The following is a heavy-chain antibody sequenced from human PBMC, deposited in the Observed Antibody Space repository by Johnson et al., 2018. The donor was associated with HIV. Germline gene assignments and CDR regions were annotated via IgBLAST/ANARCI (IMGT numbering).Heavy chain of an antibody. V-gene: IGHV3-30-3*01. Sequence: QVQLVESGGGLVKPGGSLRLSCAASGFTFSSYAMHWVRQAPGKGLEWVAVISYDGSNKYYADSVKGRFTISRDNSKNTLYLQMNSLRAEDTAGYYCARALTGAAAGDDAFDIWGQGTMVTVSS. J-gene: IGHJ3*02. CDR2: ISYDGSNK. D-gene: IGHD6-13*01. CDR3: ARALTGAAAGDDAFDI. CDR1: GFTFSSYA.